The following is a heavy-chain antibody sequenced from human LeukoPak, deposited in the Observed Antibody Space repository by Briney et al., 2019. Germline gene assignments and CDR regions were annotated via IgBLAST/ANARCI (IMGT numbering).Heavy chain of an antibody. Sequence: GGSLRLSCAASGFTFSNAWMSWVRQAPGKGLEWVANIKQDGSEKYYVDSVKGRFTISRDNAKNSLYLQMNSLRAEDTAVYYCARESGPVVVPAAIYYYYMDVWGKGTTVTVSS. D-gene: IGHD2-2*01. V-gene: IGHV3-7*01. CDR2: IKQDGSEK. J-gene: IGHJ6*03. CDR3: ARESGPVVVPAAIYYYYMDV. CDR1: GFTFSNAW.